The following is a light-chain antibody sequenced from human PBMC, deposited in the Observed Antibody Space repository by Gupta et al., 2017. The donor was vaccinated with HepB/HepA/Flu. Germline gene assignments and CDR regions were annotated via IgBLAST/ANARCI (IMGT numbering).Light chain of an antibody. CDR1: QSVSSN. V-gene: IGKV3-15*01. CDR2: GAS. CDR3: QQYNTWPRT. Sequence: VMTQSPANLSVSPGERATLSCRASQSVSSNLAWYQQKPGQAPRLLIYGASTRATGIPARFGGSGSGTEFTLTISSLQSEDFAVYYCQQYNTWPRTFGQGTKVEIK. J-gene: IGKJ1*01.